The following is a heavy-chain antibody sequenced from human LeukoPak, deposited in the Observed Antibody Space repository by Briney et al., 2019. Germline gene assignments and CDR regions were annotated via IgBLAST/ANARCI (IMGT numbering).Heavy chain of an antibody. V-gene: IGHV3-7*01. Sequence: GGSLRLSCAASGFTFSSYWMSWVRQAPGKGLEWVANIKQDGSEKYYVDSVRGRFTISRDNSKNTLYLQMNSLRAGDTAVYYCARDNYGDYNAIDYWGQGTLVTVSS. CDR3: ARDNYGDYNAIDY. CDR2: IKQDGSEK. J-gene: IGHJ4*02. CDR1: GFTFSSYW. D-gene: IGHD4-17*01.